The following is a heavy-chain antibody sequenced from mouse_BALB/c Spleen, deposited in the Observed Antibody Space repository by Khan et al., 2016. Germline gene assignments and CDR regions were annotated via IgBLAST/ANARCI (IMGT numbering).Heavy chain of an antibody. CDR3: ARLGYYCTMDY. D-gene: IGHD2-2*01. CDR2: INPDSSTI. Sequence: EVQLQESGGGLVQPGGSLKLSCAASGFDFSRYWMSWVRQTPGKGLEWIGEINPDSSTINYTPSLKDKFIISRDNAKNTLYLQMSNVRSEDTALYYCARLGYYCTMDYWCLGTSVTVSS. CDR1: GFDFSRYW. V-gene: IGHV4-1*02. J-gene: IGHJ4*01.